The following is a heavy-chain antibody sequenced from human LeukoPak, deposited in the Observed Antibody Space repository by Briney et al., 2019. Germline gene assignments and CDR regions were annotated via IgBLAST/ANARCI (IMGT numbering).Heavy chain of an antibody. J-gene: IGHJ4*02. Sequence: ASVKDSCKASGYTFTEHFIHWVRQAPGQGLQYMGWIHPASANTVYAQMFHGRVTLTRDTPATTTYMELSGLRSDDTAVYNCARDLRPANSWGQGTLVTVSS. D-gene: IGHD1-7*01. CDR1: GYTFTEHF. CDR3: ARDLRPANS. V-gene: IGHV1-2*02. CDR2: IHPASANT.